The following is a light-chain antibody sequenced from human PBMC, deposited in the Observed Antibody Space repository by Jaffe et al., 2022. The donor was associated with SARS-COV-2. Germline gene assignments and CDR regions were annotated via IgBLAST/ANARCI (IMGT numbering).Light chain of an antibody. J-gene: IGKJ1*01. CDR3: QQYYRTPWT. CDR2: WAS. CDR1: QSVLYNSNNKNY. V-gene: IGKV4-1*01. Sequence: DIVMTQSPDSLAVSLGERATFNCKSSQSVLYNSNNKNYLAWYQQKPGRPPKLLIYWASTRESGVPDRFSGSGSGTDFTLTISSLQAEDVAVYYCQQYYRTPWTFGQGTKVEIK.